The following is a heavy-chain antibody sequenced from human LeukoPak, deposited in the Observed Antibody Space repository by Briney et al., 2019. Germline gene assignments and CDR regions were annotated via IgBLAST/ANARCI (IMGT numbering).Heavy chain of an antibody. CDR1: GFTFSSYS. J-gene: IGHJ4*02. Sequence: GGSLRLSCAASGFTFSSYSMNWVRQAPGKGLEWVSSISSSSSYIYYADSVKGRFTISRDNAKNSLYLQMNSLRAEDTAVYYCARDFPYGDNFDYWGQGTLVTVSS. D-gene: IGHD4-17*01. CDR3: ARDFPYGDNFDY. CDR2: ISSSSSYI. V-gene: IGHV3-21*01.